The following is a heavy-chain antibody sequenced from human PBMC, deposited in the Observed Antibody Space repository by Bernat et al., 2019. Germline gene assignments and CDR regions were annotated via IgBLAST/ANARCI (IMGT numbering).Heavy chain of an antibody. CDR1: GFIFSNFA. Sequence: EVQLLESGGDLVQPGGSLRLSCAASGFIFSNFAMSWVRQAPGKGLEWVSTISSSGVSKYYADSVKGRFTISRDNSKNTLYLQMNSLRAEDTAVYYCARDAPYSSSWFYYFDYWGQGTLVTVSS. CDR2: ISSSGVSK. D-gene: IGHD6-13*01. CDR3: ARDAPYSSSWFYYFDY. V-gene: IGHV3-23*01. J-gene: IGHJ4*02.